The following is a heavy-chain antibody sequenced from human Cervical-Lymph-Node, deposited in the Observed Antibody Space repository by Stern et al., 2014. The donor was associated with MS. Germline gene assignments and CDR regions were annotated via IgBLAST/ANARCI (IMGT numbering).Heavy chain of an antibody. CDR3: ASVSGSMEAFDI. V-gene: IGHV4-61*02. D-gene: IGHD1-26*01. CDR2: IYTSGST. Sequence: VQLQESGPGLVKPSQTLSLTCTVSGGSISSGSYYWSWIRQPAGKGLEWIGRIYTSGSTNYNPSLKSRVTISVDTSKNQFSRKRSSVTAADTAVYYCASVSGSMEAFDIWGQGTMVTVSS. CDR1: GGSISSGSYY. J-gene: IGHJ3*02.